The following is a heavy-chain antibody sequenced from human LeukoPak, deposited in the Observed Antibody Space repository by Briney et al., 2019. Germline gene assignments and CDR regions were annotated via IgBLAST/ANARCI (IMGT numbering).Heavy chain of an antibody. D-gene: IGHD3-10*01. CDR2: IYYSGST. CDR3: ARATESYYYGSGRYLPYFDY. Sequence: SEALSLTCTVSGGSISSYYWSSIRQPPGKGLELIGYIYYSGSTNYNPSLKSRVTISVDTSKNRFSLKLSSVTAADTAVYCCARATESYYYGSGRYLPYFDYWGQGTLVTVSS. V-gene: IGHV4-59*01. J-gene: IGHJ4*02. CDR1: GGSISSYY.